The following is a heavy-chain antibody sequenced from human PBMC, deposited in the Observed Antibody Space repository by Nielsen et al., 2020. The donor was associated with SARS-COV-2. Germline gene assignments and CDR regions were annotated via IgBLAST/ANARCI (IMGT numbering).Heavy chain of an antibody. CDR2: VNPSGGST. D-gene: IGHD3-9*01. CDR3: AREGILTGPDY. Sequence: ASVKVSCKASGYTFTSYYMHWVRQAPGQGLEWMGIVNPSGGSTSYAQKFQGRVTMTRDTSTSTVYMELSSLRSEDTAVYYCAREGILTGPDYWGQGTLVTVSS. CDR1: GYTFTSYY. V-gene: IGHV1-46*01. J-gene: IGHJ4*02.